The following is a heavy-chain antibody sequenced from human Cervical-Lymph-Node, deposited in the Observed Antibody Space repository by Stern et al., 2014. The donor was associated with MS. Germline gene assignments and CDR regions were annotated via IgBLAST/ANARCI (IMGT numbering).Heavy chain of an antibody. J-gene: IGHJ2*01. Sequence: VQLVESGPGLVKPSQTVSLTCTVFGGSISSGNYYWSWIRQPAGKGLEWIGHIHTSGRPNYIPSCKIRVAISSPASKTQVPLKMTSVTAADTAVYYCARTSTLLTPFAEPLWGRGTLVTVSS. CDR3: ARTSTLLTPFAEPL. CDR1: GGSISSGNYY. CDR2: IHTSGRP. D-gene: IGHD2-15*01. V-gene: IGHV4-61*02.